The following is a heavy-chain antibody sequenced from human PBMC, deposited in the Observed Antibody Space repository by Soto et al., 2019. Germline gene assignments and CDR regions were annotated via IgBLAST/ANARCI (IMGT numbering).Heavy chain of an antibody. Sequence: QVQLVESGGGVVQPGRSLRLSCAASGFTFSSYGMHWVRQAPGKGLEWVAVIWYGGSNKYYADSVKGRFTISRDNSKNTLYLQMNSLRAEDTAVYYCARDLGYGSSDDYWGQGTLVTVSS. V-gene: IGHV3-33*01. J-gene: IGHJ4*02. D-gene: IGHD6-13*01. CDR1: GFTFSSYG. CDR3: ARDLGYGSSDDY. CDR2: IWYGGSNK.